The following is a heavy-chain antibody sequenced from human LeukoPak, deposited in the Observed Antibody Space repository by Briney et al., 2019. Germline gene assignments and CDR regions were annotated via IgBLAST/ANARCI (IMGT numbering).Heavy chain of an antibody. CDR3: ARGPGYYGSGTYAFDI. CDR1: GFTLSIYG. V-gene: IGHV3-30*02. J-gene: IGHJ3*02. D-gene: IGHD3-10*01. CDR2: IRYDGTSQ. Sequence: PGGSLRLSCATSGFTLSIYGMHWVRQAPGKGLEWVAFIRYDGTSQYYADSVKGRFTISRDNSKNTLYLQMNSLRAEDTAVYYCARGPGYYGSGTYAFDIWGQGTMVTVSS.